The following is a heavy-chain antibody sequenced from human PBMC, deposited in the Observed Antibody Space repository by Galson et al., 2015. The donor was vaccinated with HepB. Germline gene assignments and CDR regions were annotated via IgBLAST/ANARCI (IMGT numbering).Heavy chain of an antibody. CDR2: ISYDGSNK. J-gene: IGHJ4*02. D-gene: IGHD6-6*01. Sequence: SLRLSCAASGFTFSSYAMHWVRQAPGKGLEWVAVISYDGSNKYYADSVKGRFTISRDNSKNTLYLQMNSLRAEDTAVYYCARDASSSSVGYFDYWGQGTLVTVSS. CDR3: ARDASSSSVGYFDY. V-gene: IGHV3-30-3*01. CDR1: GFTFSSYA.